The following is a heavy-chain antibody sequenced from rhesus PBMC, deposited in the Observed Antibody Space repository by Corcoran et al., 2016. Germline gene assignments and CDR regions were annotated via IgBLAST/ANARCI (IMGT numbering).Heavy chain of an antibody. V-gene: IGHV3S11*01. CDR1: GFTFSNYW. D-gene: IGHD6-31*01. CDR3: TRETIAAADY. CDR2: IKDKADVGTA. Sequence: EVQLVESGGGLVQPGGSLRLSCAASGFTFSNYWMSWVRQGPGKGLEWVGFIKDKADVGTAVYDESVKGSFKISRDDSKNTLYLQMNSLKTEDTAVYYCTRETIAAADYWGQGVLVTVSS. J-gene: IGHJ4*01.